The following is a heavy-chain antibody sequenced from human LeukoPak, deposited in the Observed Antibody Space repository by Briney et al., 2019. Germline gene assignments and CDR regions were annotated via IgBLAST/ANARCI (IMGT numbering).Heavy chain of an antibody. CDR3: GREGGSGSILVGWFDP. J-gene: IGHJ5*02. CDR2: ISTSSSTI. Sequence: GGSLRLSCAASGFTFSSYCMSWVRQAPGKGLEWVAYISTSSSTIYYVDSVKGRLTISRDNAKNSTYLQMNSLRAEDTAVYYRGREGGSGSILVGWFDPWGQGSLVTVSS. D-gene: IGHD3-10*01. CDR1: GFTFSSYC. V-gene: IGHV3-48*01.